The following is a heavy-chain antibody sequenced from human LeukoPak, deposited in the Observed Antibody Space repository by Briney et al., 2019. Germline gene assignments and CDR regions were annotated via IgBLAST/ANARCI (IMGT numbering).Heavy chain of an antibody. CDR3: ASLNCSSTSCNFDY. CDR2: INPNSGGT. Sequence: ASVKDSCKASGYTFTGYYMHWVRQAPGQGLEWMGWINPNSGGTNYAQKFQGRVTMTRDTSISTAYMELSRLRSDDTAVYYCASLNCSSTSCNFDYWGQGTLVTVSS. J-gene: IGHJ4*02. D-gene: IGHD2-2*01. V-gene: IGHV1-2*02. CDR1: GYTFTGYY.